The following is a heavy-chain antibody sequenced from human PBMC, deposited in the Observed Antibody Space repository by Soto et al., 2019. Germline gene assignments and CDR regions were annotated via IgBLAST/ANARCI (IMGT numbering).Heavy chain of an antibody. CDR3: GRDSSYHSLGSGSYPSRPGMDV. V-gene: IGHV3-33*01. CDR2: IWSDGSKI. D-gene: IGHD3-3*01. CDR1: GFNFSTFG. J-gene: IGHJ6*02. Sequence: QVQVVESGGGGVHPGRSLRLSCAASGFNFSTFGMHWVRQAPGNVFEWVSFIWSDGSKISYGDSVKGRFTISRDNSRNTVYLQMNSLRADDTSVYNPGRDSSYHSLGSGSYPSRPGMDVWGQGTKVTVSS.